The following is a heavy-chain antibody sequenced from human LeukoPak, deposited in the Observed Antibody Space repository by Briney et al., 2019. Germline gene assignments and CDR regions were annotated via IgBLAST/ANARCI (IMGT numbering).Heavy chain of an antibody. Sequence: GGSLRLSCAASGFTFSNAWMSWVRQAPGKGLEWVGRIKSKTDGGTTDYAAPVKGRFTISRDDSKNTLYLQMNSLKTEDTAVYYCTTDRVRRLAYSSSSSSRDYYYYMDVWGKGNTVTVSS. CDR2: IKSKTDGGTT. CDR1: GFTFSNAW. V-gene: IGHV3-15*01. CDR3: TTDRVRRLAYSSSSSSRDYYYYMDV. J-gene: IGHJ6*03. D-gene: IGHD6-6*01.